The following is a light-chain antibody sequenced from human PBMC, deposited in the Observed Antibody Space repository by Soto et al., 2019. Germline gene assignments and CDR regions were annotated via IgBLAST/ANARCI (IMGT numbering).Light chain of an antibody. CDR2: DAS. V-gene: IGKV3-20*01. CDR1: QTFSRNY. CDR3: QHYGSSPLT. J-gene: IGKJ4*01. Sequence: IVLTQSPGTLSLSPGERATLSCTASQTFSRNYLAWYQQKPGQAPRLLIYDASTRATGIPDRFSGSGSGTDFTLSISRLEPEDFAVYYCQHYGSSPLTFGGGTKGEIK.